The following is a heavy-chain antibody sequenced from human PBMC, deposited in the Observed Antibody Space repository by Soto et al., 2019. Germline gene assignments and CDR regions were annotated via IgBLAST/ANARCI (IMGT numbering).Heavy chain of an antibody. CDR1: GGSISSGGYS. CDR2: IYHSGST. V-gene: IGHV4-30-2*01. CDR3: ASYYGSGSYFFY. D-gene: IGHD3-10*01. Sequence: SETLSLTCAVSGGSISSGGYSWSWIRQPPGKGLEWIGYIYHSGSTYYNPSLKSRVTISVDRSKNQFSLKLSSVTAADTAVYYCASYYGSGSYFFYWGQGTLVTVSS. J-gene: IGHJ4*02.